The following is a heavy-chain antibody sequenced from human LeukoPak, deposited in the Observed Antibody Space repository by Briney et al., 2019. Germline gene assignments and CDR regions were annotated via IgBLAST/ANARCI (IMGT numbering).Heavy chain of an antibody. CDR1: GYMFTGYY. Sequence: ASVKVSCKTSGYMFTGYYIHWVRQAPGQGLEWMGWISPHNGDTDYAQKFQGRVTMTRDMAVTTACMELKSLRLDDTAIFYCARLAHPGLDCNSVGCQDYWGQGTLVTVSS. D-gene: IGHD2/OR15-2a*01. CDR2: ISPHNGDT. V-gene: IGHV1-2*02. CDR3: ARLAHPGLDCNSVGCQDY. J-gene: IGHJ4*02.